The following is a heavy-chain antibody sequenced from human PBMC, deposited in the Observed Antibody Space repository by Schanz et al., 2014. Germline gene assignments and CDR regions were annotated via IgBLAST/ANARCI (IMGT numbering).Heavy chain of an antibody. D-gene: IGHD6-19*01. V-gene: IGHV3-23*04. CDR2: MIGSGSSV. Sequence: VQLVDSGGGLVKPGGSLRLSCAASGFTFSIYGMSWVRQAPGKGLEWVSRMIGSGSSVFYADSVKGRFTISRDNLKNTVYLQMNSLRTDDTAMYYCARDPNTSAWLPYFDTWGQGTLVTVSS. CDR3: ARDPNTSAWLPYFDT. J-gene: IGHJ4*02. CDR1: GFTFSIYG.